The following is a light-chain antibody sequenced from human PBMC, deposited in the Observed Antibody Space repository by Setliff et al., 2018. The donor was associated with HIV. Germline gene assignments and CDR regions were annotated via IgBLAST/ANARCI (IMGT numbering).Light chain of an antibody. CDR2: DVT. CDR3: SSYSTTGPLEV. Sequence: QSALAQPASVSGSPGQSISISCTGSSSDIGNYNYVSWYQQRSGKAPQLIIYDVTNRPSGVSSRFSGSKSDNTASLTISGLQADDEADYYCSSYSTTGPLEVFGGGTKVTVL. CDR1: SSDIGNYNY. J-gene: IGLJ3*02. V-gene: IGLV2-14*03.